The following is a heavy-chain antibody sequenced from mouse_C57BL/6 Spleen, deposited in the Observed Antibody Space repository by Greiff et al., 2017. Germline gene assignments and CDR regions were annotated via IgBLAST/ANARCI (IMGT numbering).Heavy chain of an antibody. Sequence: QVQLQQPGAELVRPGTSVKLSCKASGYTFTSYWMHWVKQRPGQGLEWIGVIDPSDSYTNYNQKFKGKATLTVDTSSSTAYMQLSSLTSEDSAVYYCAREDYGRSGYFDVWGTGTTVTVSS. CDR2: IDPSDSYT. D-gene: IGHD1-1*01. CDR3: AREDYGRSGYFDV. V-gene: IGHV1-59*01. CDR1: GYTFTSYW. J-gene: IGHJ1*03.